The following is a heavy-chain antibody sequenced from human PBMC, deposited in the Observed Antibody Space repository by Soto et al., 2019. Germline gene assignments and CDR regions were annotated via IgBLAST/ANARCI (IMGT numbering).Heavy chain of an antibody. V-gene: IGHV1-3*01. CDR1: GYTFTSYA. CDR3: ARILGGIAVAGTSTTGFDY. J-gene: IGHJ4*02. Sequence: ASVKVSCKASGYTFTSYAIHWVRQAPGQRLEWMGWINAGNGNTKYSQKFQGRVTITRDTSASTAYMELSSLRSEDTAVYYCARILGGIAVAGTSTTGFDYWGQGTLVTVSS. D-gene: IGHD6-19*01. CDR2: INAGNGNT.